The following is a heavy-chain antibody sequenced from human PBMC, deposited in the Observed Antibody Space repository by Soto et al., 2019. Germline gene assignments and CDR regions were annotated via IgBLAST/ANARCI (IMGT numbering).Heavy chain of an antibody. CDR3: AKCRGSGGGNYFDY. D-gene: IGHD3-16*01. CDR1: GFTFSNYA. V-gene: IGHV3-23*01. CDR2: ISASGGST. J-gene: IGHJ4*02. Sequence: EVQLLESGGGLVQPGGSLRLSCAASGFTFSNYAMNWVRQAPGKGLEWVSGISASGGSTFYGDSVTGRFTISRDNSKNTLFLEMNRMRAEDTAVYYCAKCRGSGGGNYFDYWGQGTLVTASS.